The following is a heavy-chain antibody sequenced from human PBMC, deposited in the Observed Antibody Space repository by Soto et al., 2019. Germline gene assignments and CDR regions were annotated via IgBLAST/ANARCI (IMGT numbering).Heavy chain of an antibody. CDR1: GGSISGYY. Sequence: QVQLQESGPGLVKPSETLSLTCTVSGGSISGYYWSWIRQPPGNRLEWIGYIYYNGSTNSNPSLKSRVTISVDTSKNQFSLKLRSVTTADTAVYYCARVRDAMVRPVPQTFYLDYWGQGTLVTVSS. V-gene: IGHV4-59*01. D-gene: IGHD3-10*01. CDR3: ARVRDAMVRPVPQTFYLDY. CDR2: IYYNGST. J-gene: IGHJ4*02.